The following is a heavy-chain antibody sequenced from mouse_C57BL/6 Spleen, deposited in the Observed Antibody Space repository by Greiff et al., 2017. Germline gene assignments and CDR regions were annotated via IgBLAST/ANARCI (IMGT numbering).Heavy chain of an antibody. CDR3: AKSTTVVATWYFDV. J-gene: IGHJ1*03. CDR1: GYAFTNYL. V-gene: IGHV1-54*01. D-gene: IGHD1-1*01. CDR2: INPGSGGT. Sequence: QVQLQQSGAELVRPGTSVKVSCKASGYAFTNYLIEWVKQRPGQGLEWIGVINPGSGGTNYNEKFKGKATLTADKSSSTAYMQLSSLTSEDSAVYFCAKSTTVVATWYFDVWGTGTTVTVSS.